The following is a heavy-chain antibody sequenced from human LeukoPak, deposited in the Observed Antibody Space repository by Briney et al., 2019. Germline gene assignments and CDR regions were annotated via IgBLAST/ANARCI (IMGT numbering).Heavy chain of an antibody. CDR3: ARQFATAAADTRGYFDY. D-gene: IGHD6-25*01. Sequence: SETLSLTCTVSGGSISSSSDYWGWIRQAPGKGLEWIGSFFVSGSTHYNPSLRSRATLFVDTSKNQFSLKLTSMTGADAATYFCARQFATAAADTRGYFDYWGQGTVVAVSS. CDR2: FFVSGST. J-gene: IGHJ4*02. CDR1: GGSISSSSDY. V-gene: IGHV4-39*01.